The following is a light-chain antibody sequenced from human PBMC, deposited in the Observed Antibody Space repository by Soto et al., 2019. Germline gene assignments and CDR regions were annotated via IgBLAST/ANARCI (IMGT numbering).Light chain of an antibody. J-gene: IGLJ1*01. CDR1: SSDVGGYNY. Sequence: QSALTQPASVSGSPGQSITISCTGTSSDVGGYNYISRYQQRAGKTPKIMIYDVSNRPSGVSSRVSGAESGNTASLAISGLQAEDEADYYCSSFTRSSTLYVFGPGTKLTDL. V-gene: IGLV2-14*03. CDR2: DVS. CDR3: SSFTRSSTLYV.